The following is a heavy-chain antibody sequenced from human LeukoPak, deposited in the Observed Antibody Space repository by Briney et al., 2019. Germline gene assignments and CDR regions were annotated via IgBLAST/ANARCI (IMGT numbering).Heavy chain of an antibody. CDR3: AKGLRFLEWSKLDY. J-gene: IGHJ4*02. V-gene: IGHV3-30*02. D-gene: IGHD3-3*01. Sequence: SGGSLRLSCAASGFAFSSYGMHWVRQAPGKGLEWVAFIRYDGSNKYYADSVKGRFTISRDNSKNTLYLQMNSLRAEDTAVYYCAKGLRFLEWSKLDYWGQGTLVTVSS. CDR1: GFAFSSYG. CDR2: IRYDGSNK.